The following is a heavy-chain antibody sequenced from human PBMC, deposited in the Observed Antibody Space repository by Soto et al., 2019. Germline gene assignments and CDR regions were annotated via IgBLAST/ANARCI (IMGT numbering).Heavy chain of an antibody. Sequence: QVQLQESGPGLVKPSQTLSLTCTVSGGSISSGAYYWSWIRQHPGKGLEWIGYIYYSGSTYYNPSLKSRVTISVDTPKIQFSLKLSSLTAADTAVYYCARDQPPRHYYDSSGYYYEGDAFDIWGQGTMVTVSS. D-gene: IGHD3-22*01. J-gene: IGHJ3*02. CDR1: GGSISSGAYY. CDR3: ARDQPPRHYYDSSGYYYEGDAFDI. CDR2: IYYSGST. V-gene: IGHV4-31*03.